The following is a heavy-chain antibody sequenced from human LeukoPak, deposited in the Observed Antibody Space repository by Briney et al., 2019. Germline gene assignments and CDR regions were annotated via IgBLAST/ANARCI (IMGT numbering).Heavy chain of an antibody. J-gene: IGHJ4*02. CDR3: ATTYSGYGY. D-gene: IGHD5-12*01. V-gene: IGHV3-73*01. CDR1: GFTFSGSS. Sequence: GGSLRLSCAASGFTFSGSSLRWVRQASGKGLEWVGRIRSKAKSYATAYAASVKGRFTISRDDSKNTAYLQMNSLKTEDTAVYYCATTYSGYGYWGQGTLVTVSS. CDR2: IRSKAKSYAT.